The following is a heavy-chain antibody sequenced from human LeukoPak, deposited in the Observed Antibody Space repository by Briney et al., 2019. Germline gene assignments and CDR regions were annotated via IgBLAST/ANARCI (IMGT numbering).Heavy chain of an antibody. CDR2: IYYSGST. CDR3: ARHLADDSSGYYKDY. J-gene: IGHJ4*02. D-gene: IGHD3-22*01. V-gene: IGHV4-39*01. Sequence: SETLSLTCTVSGGSISSSSYYWGWIRQPPGKGLEWIGSIYYSGSTYYNPSLKSRVTISVDTSKNQFSLKLSSVTAADTAVYYCARHLADDSSGYYKDYWGQGTLVTVST. CDR1: GGSISSSSYY.